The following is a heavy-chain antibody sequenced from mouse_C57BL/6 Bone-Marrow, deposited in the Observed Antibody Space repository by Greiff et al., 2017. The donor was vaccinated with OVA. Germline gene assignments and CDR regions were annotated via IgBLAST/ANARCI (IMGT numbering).Heavy chain of an antibody. J-gene: IGHJ3*01. V-gene: IGHV5-16*01. CDR2: INYDGSST. D-gene: IGHD1-1*01. CDR1: GFTFSDYY. CDR3: ARGYGSSYPAWFAY. Sequence: EVNVVESEGGLVQPGSSMKLSCTASGFTFSDYYMAWVRQVPEKGLEWVANINYDGSSTYYLDSLKSRFIISRDNAKNILYLQMSSLKSEDTATYYCARGYGSSYPAWFAYWGQGTLVTVSA.